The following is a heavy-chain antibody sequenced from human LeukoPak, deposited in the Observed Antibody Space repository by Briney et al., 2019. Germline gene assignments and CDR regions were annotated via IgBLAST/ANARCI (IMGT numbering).Heavy chain of an antibody. Sequence: SETLCLTCAAYGGSFSGYYWRWIRQAPGKGLEWIGEINHSGSTNYNPALKKRGFISVRAYTNQMSLKLSNIPGADTAVYYCARTDSSGWPIYFDYWREGRLVSVSS. J-gene: IGHJ4*02. V-gene: IGHV4-34*01. CDR3: ARTDSSGWPIYFDY. CDR2: INHSGST. CDR1: GGSFSGYY. D-gene: IGHD6-19*01.